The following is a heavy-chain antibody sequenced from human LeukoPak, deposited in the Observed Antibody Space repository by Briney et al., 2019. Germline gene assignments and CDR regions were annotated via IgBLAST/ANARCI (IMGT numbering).Heavy chain of an antibody. CDR1: GFTVSSNY. V-gene: IGHV3-66*01. J-gene: IGHJ6*02. CDR2: IYSGGST. CDR3: ARDPGEQYFDFDYGMDV. Sequence: GGSLRLSCAASGFTVSSNYMSWVRQAPGKGLEWVSVIYSGGSTYYADSVKGRFTISRDNSKNTLSLQMNSLRAEDTAVYYCARDPGEQYFDFDYGMDVWGQGTAVTVSS. D-gene: IGHD3-9*01.